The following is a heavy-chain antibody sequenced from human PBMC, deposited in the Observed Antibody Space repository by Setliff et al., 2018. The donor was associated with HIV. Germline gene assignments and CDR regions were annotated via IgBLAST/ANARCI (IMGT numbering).Heavy chain of an antibody. CDR2: IYYSGST. CDR1: GGSISSSSYY. V-gene: IGHV4-39*07. CDR3: ATGPYSSQLH. J-gene: IGHJ4*02. D-gene: IGHD5-18*01. Sequence: SETLSLTCTVSGGSISSSSYYWGWIRQPPGKGLEWIGSIYYSGSTYYNPSLKSRVTISVDTSRNQFSLELSSVTAADTAVYNCATGPYSSQLHWSQGTLVTVSS.